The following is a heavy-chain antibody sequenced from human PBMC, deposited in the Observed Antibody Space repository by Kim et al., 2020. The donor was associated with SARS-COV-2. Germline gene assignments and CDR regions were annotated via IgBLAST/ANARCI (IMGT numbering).Heavy chain of an antibody. CDR2: INAGNGNT. CDR1: GYTFTSYA. D-gene: IGHD3-3*01. V-gene: IGHV1-3*01. J-gene: IGHJ6*02. Sequence: ASVKVSCKASGYTFTSYAMHWVRQAPGQRLEWMGWINAGNGNTKYSQKFQGRVTITRDTSASTAYMELSSLRSEDTAVYYCARDRGDFWSGRQLYYYYYGMDVWGQGTTVTVSS. CDR3: ARDRGDFWSGRQLYYYYYGMDV.